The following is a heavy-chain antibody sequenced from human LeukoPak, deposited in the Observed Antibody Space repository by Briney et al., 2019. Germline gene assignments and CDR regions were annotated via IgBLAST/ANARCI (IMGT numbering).Heavy chain of an antibody. D-gene: IGHD2/OR15-2a*01. J-gene: IGHJ3*02. CDR1: GYTFTSYG. V-gene: IGHV1-18*01. CDR2: ISAYNGNT. CDR3: ARDRIGSHIRGAFDI. Sequence: ASVKVSCKASGYTFTSYGISWVRQAPGQGLEWMGWISAYNGNTNYAQKLQGRVTMTTDTSTSTAYMELRSLRSDDTAVYYCARDRIGSHIRGAFDIWGQGTKVTVSS.